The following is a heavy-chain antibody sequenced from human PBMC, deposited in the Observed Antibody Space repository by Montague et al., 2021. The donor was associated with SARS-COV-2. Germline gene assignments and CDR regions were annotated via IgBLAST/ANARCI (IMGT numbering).Heavy chain of an antibody. V-gene: IGHV4-4*09. CDR2: IYHTGTT. D-gene: IGHD3-10*01. CDR1: GGSLRHSY. CDR3: ARVSSTALRGVIKTSGYYALDV. J-gene: IGHJ6*02. Sequence: SETLSPTCSVSGGSLRHSYWTWIRQAPERGLEWIGYIYHTGTTKYNPALQSRLTISVDTAKNQFFLSLTSVTAADTAVYYCARVSSTALRGVIKTSGYYALDVWGPGTTVRVSS.